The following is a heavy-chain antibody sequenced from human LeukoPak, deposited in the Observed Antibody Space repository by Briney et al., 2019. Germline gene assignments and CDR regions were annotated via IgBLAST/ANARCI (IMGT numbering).Heavy chain of an antibody. V-gene: IGHV4-39*07. Sequence: SETLSLTCTVSGGSISSSSYYWGWIRQPPGKGLEWIGSIYYSGSTYYNPSLKSRVTISVDKSKNQFSLKLSSVTAADTAVYYCARDSNRYYYDSSAHRVFDYWGQGTLVTVSS. CDR3: ARDSNRYYYDSSAHRVFDY. J-gene: IGHJ4*02. D-gene: IGHD3-22*01. CDR2: IYYSGST. CDR1: GGSISSSSYY.